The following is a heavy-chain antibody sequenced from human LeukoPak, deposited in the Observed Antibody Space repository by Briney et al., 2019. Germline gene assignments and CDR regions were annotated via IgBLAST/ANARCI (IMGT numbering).Heavy chain of an antibody. CDR2: IKEDGTQR. CDR1: GFTFKNHW. Sequence: GVLRLSCAASGFTFKNHWMAWVRLAPGKGLEWVAHIKEDGTQRYYVDSVKGRFTISRDDAKNSLYLQMNTLTDEDTAVYYCVRGGWELDYWGQGILVTVSS. D-gene: IGHD4-23*01. CDR3: VRGGWELDY. J-gene: IGHJ4*02. V-gene: IGHV3-7*01.